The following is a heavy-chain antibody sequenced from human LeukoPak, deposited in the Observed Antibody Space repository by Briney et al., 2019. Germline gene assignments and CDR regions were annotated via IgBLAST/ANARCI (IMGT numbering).Heavy chain of an antibody. CDR2: INPNSGGT. Sequence: ASVKVSCKASRGTFSTYGLSWVRQAPGQGLEWMGWINPNSGGTNYAQKFQGRVTMTRDTSISTAYMELSRLRSDDTAVYYCAREAYDFWSGYYGYWGQGTLVTVSS. D-gene: IGHD3-3*01. CDR3: AREAYDFWSGYYGY. J-gene: IGHJ4*02. CDR1: RGTFSTYG. V-gene: IGHV1-2*02.